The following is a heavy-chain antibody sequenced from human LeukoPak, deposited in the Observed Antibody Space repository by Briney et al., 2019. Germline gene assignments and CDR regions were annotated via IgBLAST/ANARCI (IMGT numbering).Heavy chain of an antibody. CDR1: GFTFSPYS. Sequence: GGSLRLSCVVSGFTFSPYSMNWVRQAPGKGLEWVAYISGRTSTIYYADSVYGRFTISRDNAKNSLYLQMNSPRAEDTAVYYCARDQTFTIFRVARYYYYYMDVWGKGTTVTVSS. CDR2: ISGRTSTI. V-gene: IGHV3-48*01. D-gene: IGHD3-3*01. J-gene: IGHJ6*03. CDR3: ARDQTFTIFRVARYYYYYMDV.